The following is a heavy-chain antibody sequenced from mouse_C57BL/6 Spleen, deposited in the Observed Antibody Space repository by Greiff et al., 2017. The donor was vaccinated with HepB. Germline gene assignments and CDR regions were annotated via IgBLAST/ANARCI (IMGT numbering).Heavy chain of an antibody. CDR2: IYPRSGNT. V-gene: IGHV1-81*01. D-gene: IGHD2-2*01. CDR1: GYTFTSYG. CDR3: ARWGGYDYFDY. Sequence: QVQLKQSGAELARPGASVKLSCKASGYTFTSYGISWVKQRTGQGLEWIGEIYPRSGNTYYNEKFKGKATLTADKSSSTACMELRSLTSEDSAVYFCARWGGYDYFDYWGQGTTLTVSS. J-gene: IGHJ2*01.